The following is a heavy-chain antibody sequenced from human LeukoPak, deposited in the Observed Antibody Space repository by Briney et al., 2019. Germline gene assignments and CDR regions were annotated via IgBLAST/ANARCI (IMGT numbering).Heavy chain of an antibody. V-gene: IGHV3-48*03. Sequence: PGGSLRLSCAASGFTFSSYEMNWVRQAPGKGLEWVSYISSSGSTIYYADSVKGRFTLPRDNPKNSLYLQMNSLRAEDTAVYYCAELGITMIGGVWGKGTTVTISS. CDR2: ISSSGSTI. CDR3: AELGITMIGGV. CDR1: GFTFSSYE. J-gene: IGHJ6*04. D-gene: IGHD3-10*02.